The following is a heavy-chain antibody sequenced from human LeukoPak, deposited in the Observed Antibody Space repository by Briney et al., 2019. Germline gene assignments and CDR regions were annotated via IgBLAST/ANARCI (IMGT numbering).Heavy chain of an antibody. Sequence: SETLSLTCTVSGGSISSSSYYWGWIRQPPGKGLEWIGSIYYSGSTHYNPSLKSRVTISVDTSKNQFSLKLSSVTAADTAVYYCARLEDGLRYFDWLDYWGQGTLVTVSS. CDR3: ARLEDGLRYFDWLDY. CDR2: IYYSGST. D-gene: IGHD3-9*01. J-gene: IGHJ4*02. CDR1: GGSISSSSYY. V-gene: IGHV4-39*01.